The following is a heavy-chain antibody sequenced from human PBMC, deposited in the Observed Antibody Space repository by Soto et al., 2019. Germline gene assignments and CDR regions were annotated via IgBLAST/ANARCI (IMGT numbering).Heavy chain of an antibody. CDR1: GGSISSGDYY. Sequence: QVQLQESGPGLVKPSQTLSLTCTVSGGSISSGDYYWSWIRQPPGKGLEWIGYIYYSGSTYYNPSLKSRVTISADTSKNQFSLKLSSVTAADTAVYYCARVDNWSDLPYYYYGMDVWGQGTTVTVSS. V-gene: IGHV4-30-4*01. J-gene: IGHJ6*02. CDR3: ARVDNWSDLPYYYYGMDV. CDR2: IYYSGST. D-gene: IGHD1-1*01.